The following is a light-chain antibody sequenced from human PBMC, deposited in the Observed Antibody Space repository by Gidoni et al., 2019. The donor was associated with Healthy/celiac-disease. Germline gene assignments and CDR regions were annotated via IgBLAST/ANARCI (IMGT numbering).Light chain of an antibody. CDR1: QSVGSN. Sequence: EIVMTQSPATLSVSPGEGVTLSCRASQSVGSNLAWYQQKPGQAPRLLIYSTSTRAAGVPARFSGSGSGTEFTLTIRSLQSEDFAVYYCQQHSDWPPLTFGGGTKVDI. V-gene: IGKV3-15*01. J-gene: IGKJ4*01. CDR3: QQHSDWPPLT. CDR2: STS.